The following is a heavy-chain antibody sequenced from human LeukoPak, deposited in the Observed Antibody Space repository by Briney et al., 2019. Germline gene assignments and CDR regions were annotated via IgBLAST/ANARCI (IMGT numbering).Heavy chain of an antibody. Sequence: ASVKVSCKASGYTFTGYGISWVRQAPGQGLEWMGWINPNSGGTNYAQKFQGRVTMTRDTSISTAYMELSRLRSDDTAVYYCARDSNWGLWKYYYYGMDVWGQGTTVTVSS. CDR2: INPNSGGT. CDR3: ARDSNWGLWKYYYYGMDV. J-gene: IGHJ6*02. V-gene: IGHV1-2*02. CDR1: GYTFTGYG. D-gene: IGHD7-27*01.